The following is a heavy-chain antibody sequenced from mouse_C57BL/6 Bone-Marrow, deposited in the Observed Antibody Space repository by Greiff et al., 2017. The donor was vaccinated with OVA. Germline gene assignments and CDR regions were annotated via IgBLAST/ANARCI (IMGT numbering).Heavy chain of an antibody. J-gene: IGHJ3*01. CDR1: GFNIKDDY. CDR2: IDPENGDT. CDR3: TTWSPFAY. V-gene: IGHV14-4*01. Sequence: EVKLQESGAELVRPGASVKLSCTASGFNIKDDYMHWVKQRPEQGLEWIGWIDPENGDTEYASKFQGKATITADTSSNTAYLQLSSLTSEDTAVYYCTTWSPFAYWGQGTLVTVSA.